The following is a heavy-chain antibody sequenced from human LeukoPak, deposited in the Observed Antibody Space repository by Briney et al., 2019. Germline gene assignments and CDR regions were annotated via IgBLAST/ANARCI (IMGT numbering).Heavy chain of an antibody. Sequence: GGSLRLSCAASGFTFSSYSMNWVRQAPGKGLEWVSYISSSSSTIYYADSVKGRFTISRDNAKNSLYLQMNSLRAEDTAVYYCAREEQQLVPYYYYGMDVWGQGTTVTVSS. CDR3: AREEQQLVPYYYYGMDV. J-gene: IGHJ6*02. CDR1: GFTFSSYS. D-gene: IGHD6-13*01. CDR2: ISSSSSTI. V-gene: IGHV3-48*01.